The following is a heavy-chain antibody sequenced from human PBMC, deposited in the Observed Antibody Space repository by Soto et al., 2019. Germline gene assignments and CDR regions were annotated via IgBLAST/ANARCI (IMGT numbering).Heavy chain of an antibody. CDR2: ITFSGNTV. J-gene: IGHJ6*02. CDR1: GYTLTELS. V-gene: IGHV3-11*01. Sequence: SCKVSGYTLTELSMHWIRQAPGKGLEWISYITFSGNTVYYADSLKGRFTISRDNAKNSLYLQMNRLRAEDTAVYYCARVSWREKYGMDVWGQGTTVTVSS. CDR3: ARVSWREKYGMDV.